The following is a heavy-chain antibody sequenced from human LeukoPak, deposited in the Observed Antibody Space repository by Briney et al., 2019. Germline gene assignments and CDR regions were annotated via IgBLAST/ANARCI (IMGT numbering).Heavy chain of an antibody. CDR2: ISSRSSYI. V-gene: IGHV3-21*04. CDR3: TTDGMYYDFWSGYYRYYYYYMDV. Sequence: GGSLRLSCAASGFTFSSYSMNWVRQAPGKGLEWAPSISSRSSYIYYADSVKGRFTISRDNAKNSLYLQMNSLRAEDTAVYYCTTDGMYYDFWSGYYRYYYYYMDVWGKGTTVTVSS. D-gene: IGHD3-3*01. CDR1: GFTFSSYS. J-gene: IGHJ6*03.